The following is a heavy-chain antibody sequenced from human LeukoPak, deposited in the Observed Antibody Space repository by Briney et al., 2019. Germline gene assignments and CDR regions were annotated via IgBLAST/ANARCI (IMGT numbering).Heavy chain of an antibody. J-gene: IGHJ4*02. CDR1: GFTFSSYW. V-gene: IGHV3-74*01. Sequence: GGSLRLSCAASGFTFSSYWMHWVRQAPGKGLVWVSRINSDGSTTNYADSVKGRFTISRDNAKNTLDLQMNSLRAEDTAVYYWARLSSGSPPYNFDYWGPGALGTVSS. CDR3: ARLSSGSPPYNFDY. D-gene: IGHD1-26*01. CDR2: INSDGSTT.